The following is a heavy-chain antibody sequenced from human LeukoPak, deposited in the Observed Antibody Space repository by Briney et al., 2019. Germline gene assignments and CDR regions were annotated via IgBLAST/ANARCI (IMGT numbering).Heavy chain of an antibody. Sequence: ASVKVSCKVSGYTLTELSMHWVRQAPGKGLEWMGGFDPEDGETIYAQKFQGRVTMTEDTSTDTAYMELSSLRSEDTAVYYCASLNLQARDGYNWGFDYWGQGTLVTVSS. CDR1: GYTLTELS. D-gene: IGHD5-12*01. J-gene: IGHJ4*02. CDR3: ASLNLQARDGYNWGFDY. V-gene: IGHV1-24*01. CDR2: FDPEDGET.